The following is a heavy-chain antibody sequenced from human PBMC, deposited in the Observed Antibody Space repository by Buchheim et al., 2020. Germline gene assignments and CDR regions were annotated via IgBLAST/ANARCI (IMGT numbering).Heavy chain of an antibody. CDR2: IHLNGKT. CDR3: AREGAMPYVLGGY. CDR1: GASIDIDNW. D-gene: IGHD3-16*01. Sequence: QIQLEESGPRLVEPSGTLSLTCAVSGASIDIDNWWSWVRQPPGKGLEWIGEIHLNGKTNYHPSLRSRGAISMDKSKNHLYLNLYSVSAADTAVYYCAREGAMPYVLGGYWGQGAL. V-gene: IGHV4-4*02. J-gene: IGHJ4*02.